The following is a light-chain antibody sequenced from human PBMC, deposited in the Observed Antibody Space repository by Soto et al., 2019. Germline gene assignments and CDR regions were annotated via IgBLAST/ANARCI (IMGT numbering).Light chain of an antibody. CDR3: QQYCSPWT. CDR1: QSVSNNF. V-gene: IGKV3-20*01. Sequence: ESVLTQSPGTLSVSPGERATLSCRASQSVSNNFLAWYQQKPGQAPRLLIYGASSRATGIPDRFSGSGSGTDFTLTISRLEPEAFAVYYCQQYCSPWTYGQGTKGDI. J-gene: IGKJ1*01. CDR2: GAS.